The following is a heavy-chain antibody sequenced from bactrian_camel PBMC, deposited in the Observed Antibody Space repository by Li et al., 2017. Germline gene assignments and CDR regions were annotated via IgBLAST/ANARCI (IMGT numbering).Heavy chain of an antibody. J-gene: IGHJ6*01. V-gene: IGHV3S1*01. CDR1: GFTFSRYW. CDR3: AADSSYLWGRFGY. CDR2: VSDGDGRT. Sequence: HVQLVESGGGLVQPGGSLRLSCAASGFTFSRYWMTWVRQAAGKGLEWLSMVSDGDGRTYYADSVKGRFTISRDNAKNTLYLQMNSLKTEDTAVYYCAADSSYLWGRFGYWGQGTQVTVS. D-gene: IGHD3*01.